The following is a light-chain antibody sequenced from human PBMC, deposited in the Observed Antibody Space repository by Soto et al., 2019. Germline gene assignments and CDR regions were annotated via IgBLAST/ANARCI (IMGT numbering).Light chain of an antibody. V-gene: IGKV3-15*01. J-gene: IGKJ1*01. CDR1: QRISRN. Sequence: EIVMTQSPATLSVSPGESATLSCRASQRISRNLAWYQQKPGQAPRLLIYDASTRATAIPARFSGSGSETEFTLTISSLQSEDYAVYYCQQYNNWPPWTFGQGTKVEIK. CDR2: DAS. CDR3: QQYNNWPPWT.